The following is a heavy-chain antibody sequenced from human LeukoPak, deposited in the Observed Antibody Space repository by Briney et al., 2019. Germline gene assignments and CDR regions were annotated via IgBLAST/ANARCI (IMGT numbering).Heavy chain of an antibody. CDR2: ISSSSSTI. J-gene: IGHJ3*02. D-gene: IGHD3-16*02. CDR3: ARDRYDYVWGSDHPGAFDI. V-gene: IGHV3-48*01. CDR1: GFTFSSYS. Sequence: PGGSLRLSCAASGFTFSSYSMNWVRQAPGKGLEWVSYISSSSSTIYYADSVKGRFTISRDNAKNSLYLQMNSLRAEDTAVYYCARDRYDYVWGSDHPGAFDIWGQGTMVTVSS.